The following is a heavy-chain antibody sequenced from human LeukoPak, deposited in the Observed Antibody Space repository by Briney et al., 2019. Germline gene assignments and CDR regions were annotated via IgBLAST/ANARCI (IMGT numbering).Heavy chain of an antibody. J-gene: IGHJ4*02. CDR2: ITGSISTI. Sequence: PGGSLRLSCAASGFTFSSYSMNWVRQAPGKGLEWVSYITGSISTIYYTDSVKGRFTISRDNAKNSVYLQMNSLRAEDTAVYYCARDQYYGSGTYYNSSKGYFDYWGQGTLVTVSS. CDR1: GFTFSSYS. V-gene: IGHV3-48*01. D-gene: IGHD3-10*01. CDR3: ARDQYYGSGTYYNSSKGYFDY.